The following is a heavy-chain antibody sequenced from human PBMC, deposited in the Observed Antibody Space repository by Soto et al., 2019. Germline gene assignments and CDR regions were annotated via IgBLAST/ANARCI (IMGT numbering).Heavy chain of an antibody. D-gene: IGHD2-15*01. J-gene: IGHJ6*02. Sequence: PGGSLRLSCAASGFTFSSYAMSWVRQAPGKGLEWVSAISGSGGSTYYADSVKGRFTISRDNSKNTLYLQMNSLRAEDTAVYYCATTGESSGVFDYYYGMDVWGQGTMVTVSS. CDR3: ATTGESSGVFDYYYGMDV. V-gene: IGHV3-23*01. CDR2: ISGSGGST. CDR1: GFTFSSYA.